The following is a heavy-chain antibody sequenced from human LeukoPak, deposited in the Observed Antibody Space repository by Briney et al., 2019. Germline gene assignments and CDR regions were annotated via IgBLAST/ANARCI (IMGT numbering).Heavy chain of an antibody. CDR1: GYTFTSYG. J-gene: IGHJ6*02. V-gene: IGHV1-18*01. CDR3: ARDRAAAGNYYCGMDV. Sequence: GASVKVSCKASGYTFTSYGTSWVRQAHGQGLEWMGWISAYNGNTNYAQKLQGRVTMTTDTSTSTAYMELRSLRSDDTAVYYCARDRAAAGNYYCGMDVWGQGTTVIVSS. CDR2: ISAYNGNT. D-gene: IGHD6-13*01.